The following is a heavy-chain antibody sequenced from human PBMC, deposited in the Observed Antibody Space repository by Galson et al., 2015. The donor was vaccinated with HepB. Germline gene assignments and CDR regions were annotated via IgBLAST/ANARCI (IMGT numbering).Heavy chain of an antibody. CDR2: IRSKANSYAT. CDR3: TLNPYYYDSSGSPMPYTFDY. J-gene: IGHJ4*02. V-gene: IGHV3-73*01. Sequence: SLRLSCAASGFTFSGSAMHWVRQASGKGLEWVGRIRSKANSYATAYAASVKGRFTISRDDSKNTAYLQMNSLKTEDTAVYYCTLNPYYYDSSGSPMPYTFDYWGQGTLVPVSS. CDR1: GFTFSGSA. D-gene: IGHD3-22*01.